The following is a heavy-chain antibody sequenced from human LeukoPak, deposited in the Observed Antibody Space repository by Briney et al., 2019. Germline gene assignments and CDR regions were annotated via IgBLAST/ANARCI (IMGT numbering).Heavy chain of an antibody. D-gene: IGHD3-10*01. J-gene: IGHJ1*01. CDR1: GFTVSSNY. Sequence: GGSLRLSCAASGFTVSSNYMSWVRQAPGKGLEWVSVICRGGSTYYADSVKGRFTISRDNSKNTLYLQMNSLRAEDTAVYYCAGDNREGSGSYQIGQYFQHWGQGTLVTVSS. CDR2: ICRGGST. V-gene: IGHV3-53*01. CDR3: AGDNREGSGSYQIGQYFQH.